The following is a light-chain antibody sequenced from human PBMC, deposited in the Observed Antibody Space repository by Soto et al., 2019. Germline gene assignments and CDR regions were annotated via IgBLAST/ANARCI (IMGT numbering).Light chain of an antibody. Sequence: DIPMTQSPSTLSASVGDRVTITCRASQGISGWLAWYQQKPGKAPKLLIYDASNLQSGVPSRFSGRESETEFTLTINSLQPDDVATYYCQQYKSSYTFGQGTKLEIK. V-gene: IGKV1-5*01. J-gene: IGKJ2*01. CDR2: DAS. CDR3: QQYKSSYT. CDR1: QGISGW.